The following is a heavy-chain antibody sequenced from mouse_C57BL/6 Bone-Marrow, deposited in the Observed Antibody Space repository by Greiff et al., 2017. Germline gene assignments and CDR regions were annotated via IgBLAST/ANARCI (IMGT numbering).Heavy chain of an antibody. CDR1: GYTFTSYW. V-gene: IGHV1-55*01. D-gene: IGHD1-1*01. CDR3: ADYYGSSADWYFDV. J-gene: IGHJ1*03. CDR2: IYPGSGST. Sequence: VQLQQPGAELVKPGASVKMSCKASGYTFTSYWINWVKQRPGQGLEWIGDIYPGSGSTNYNEKFKSKATLTVDTSSSTAYMQLSSLTSEDSAVFYCADYYGSSADWYFDVWGTGTTVTVSS.